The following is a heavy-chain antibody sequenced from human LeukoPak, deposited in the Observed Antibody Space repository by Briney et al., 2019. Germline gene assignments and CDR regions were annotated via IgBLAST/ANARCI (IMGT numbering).Heavy chain of an antibody. CDR3: ARIEGDYGVFVY. V-gene: IGHV1-69*05. CDR1: GGTFNTYE. J-gene: IGHJ4*02. D-gene: IGHD4-17*01. CDR2: IIPIFGRP. Sequence: GSSVKVPCKASGGTFNTYEINWVRQAPGHGLKWMGRIIPIFGRPTYAQKFQGRVSITTDESTSTAYMELMSLRSEDTAVYYCARIEGDYGVFVYWGQGTLVTVSS.